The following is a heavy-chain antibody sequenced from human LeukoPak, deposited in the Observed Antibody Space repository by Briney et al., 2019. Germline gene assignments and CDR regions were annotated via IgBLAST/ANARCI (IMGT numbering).Heavy chain of an antibody. CDR3: ARRTGYYDYYYYYYYMDV. V-gene: IGHV3-7*01. CDR1: GFTFSSYW. J-gene: IGHJ6*03. CDR2: IKQDGSEK. D-gene: IGHD3/OR15-3a*01. Sequence: PGGSLRLSCAASGFTFSSYWMSWVRKAPGKGLEWVANIKQDGSEKYYVDSVKGRFTITRDNAKNSLYLQMNSLRAEDTAVYYCARRTGYYDYYYYYYYMDVWGKGTTVTVSS.